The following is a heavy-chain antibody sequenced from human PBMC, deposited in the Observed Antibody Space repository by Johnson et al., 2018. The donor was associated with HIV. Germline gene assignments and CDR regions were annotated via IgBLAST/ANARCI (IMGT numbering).Heavy chain of an antibody. CDR2: ISGSGGST. CDR3: ARRSGITMISGDAFDI. D-gene: IGHD3-22*01. CDR1: GFTFSSYA. Sequence: VQLMESGGGLVQPGGSLRLSCAASGFTFSSYAMSWVRQAPGKGLEWVSAISGSGGSTYYADSVKGRFTISRDNSKNSLYLQMNSLRAEDTALYYCARRSGITMISGDAFDIWGQGTMVTVSS. J-gene: IGHJ3*02. V-gene: IGHV3-23*01.